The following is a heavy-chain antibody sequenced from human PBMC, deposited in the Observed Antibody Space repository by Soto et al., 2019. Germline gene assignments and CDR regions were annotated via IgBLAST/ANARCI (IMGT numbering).Heavy chain of an antibody. CDR1: GGSFSGYY. CDR3: ARGRGGYSVRNYFDY. CDR2: INHSGST. D-gene: IGHD3-10*01. Sequence: SETLSLTCAVYGGSFSGYYWSWIRQPPGKGLEWIGEINHSGSTNYNPSLKSRVTISVDTSKNQFSLKLSSVTAADTAVYYCARGRGGYSVRNYFDYWGQGTLVTVSS. V-gene: IGHV4-34*01. J-gene: IGHJ4*02.